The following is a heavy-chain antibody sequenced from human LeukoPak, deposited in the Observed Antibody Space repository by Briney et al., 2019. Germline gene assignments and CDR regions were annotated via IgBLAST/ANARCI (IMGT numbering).Heavy chain of an antibody. Sequence: SETLSLTCTVSGGSISSSSYYWGWIRQPPGKGLEWIGSIYYSGSTYYNASPKSRVTISLDTSKNQFSLKLSSVTAADTAVYYCARTVAAGSVYMDVWGKGTTVTVSS. D-gene: IGHD6-13*01. CDR3: ARTVAAGSVYMDV. CDR2: IYYSGST. V-gene: IGHV4-39*07. J-gene: IGHJ6*03. CDR1: GGSISSSSYY.